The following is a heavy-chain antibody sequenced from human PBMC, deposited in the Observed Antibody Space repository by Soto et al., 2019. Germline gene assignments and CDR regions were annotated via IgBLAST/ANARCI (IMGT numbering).Heavy chain of an antibody. CDR1: GFTFSSYG. J-gene: IGHJ4*02. D-gene: IGHD3-22*01. CDR3: ARGGENYDSSGRMFDY. CDR2: IWYDGSNK. Sequence: QVQLVESGGGVVQPGRSLRLSCAASGFTFSSYGMHWVRQAPGKGLEWVAVIWYDGSNKYYADSVKGRFTISRDNSKNTLYLQMNSLRAEDTAVYYCARGGENYDSSGRMFDYWGQGTLVTVSS. V-gene: IGHV3-33*01.